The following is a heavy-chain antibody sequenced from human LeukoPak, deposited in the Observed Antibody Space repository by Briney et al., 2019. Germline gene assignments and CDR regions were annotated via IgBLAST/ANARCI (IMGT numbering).Heavy chain of an antibody. J-gene: IGHJ4*02. V-gene: IGHV3-21*06. CDR1: GFTFSSYA. D-gene: IGHD3-22*01. CDR2: ISGSSSDI. Sequence: GGSLRLSCAASGFTFSSYAMNWVRQARGKGLEWVSSISGSSSDIYYADSVKGRFTISRDNAKNSVFLQMNNLRAEDTAIYYCARRGYHDSSGYDYWGQGTLSPSPQ. CDR3: ARRGYHDSSGYDY.